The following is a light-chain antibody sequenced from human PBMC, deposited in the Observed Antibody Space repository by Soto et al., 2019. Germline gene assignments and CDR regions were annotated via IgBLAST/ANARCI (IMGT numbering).Light chain of an antibody. Sequence: DIQMTQSPSTLSASVGDRVAITCRASQSVSSALAWYQQKPGKAPKLLIYAASSLQSGVPSRFSGSGSGTDFTLTISSLQPEDFATYYCQQSYSTITFGQGTRLEIK. V-gene: IGKV1-39*01. CDR3: QQSYSTIT. CDR1: QSVSSA. CDR2: AAS. J-gene: IGKJ5*01.